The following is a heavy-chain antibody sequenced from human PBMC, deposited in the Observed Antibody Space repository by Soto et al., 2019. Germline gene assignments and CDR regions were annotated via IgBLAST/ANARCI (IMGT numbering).Heavy chain of an antibody. V-gene: IGHV3-15*01. J-gene: IGHJ5*01. CDR1: GFTFSNAW. Sequence: EVQLVESGGGLVKPGGSLRLSCAASGFTFSNAWMSWVRQAPGKGLEWVGRIKSKTDGGTTDYAAPVKGRFTISRDDSKNTVYLQMNSLKAEDTALYYCAKGRGGFDSWGQGILVTVSS. D-gene: IGHD3-10*01. CDR3: AKGRGGFDS. CDR2: IKSKTDGGTT.